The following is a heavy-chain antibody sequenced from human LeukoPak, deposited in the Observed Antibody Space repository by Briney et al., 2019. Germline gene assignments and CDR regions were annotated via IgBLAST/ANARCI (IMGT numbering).Heavy chain of an antibody. J-gene: IGHJ4*02. CDR3: AREGGAAAAAFDY. Sequence: ASVKVSCKASGYTFTCCAIHWVRQAPGQRLEWMGWINADNGDTKYSQKFQGRVTITRDTSASTAYMELSSLRSEDTAVYYCAREGGAAAAAFDYWGQGTLVTVSS. V-gene: IGHV1-3*01. CDR1: GYTFTCCA. CDR2: INADNGDT. D-gene: IGHD6-13*01.